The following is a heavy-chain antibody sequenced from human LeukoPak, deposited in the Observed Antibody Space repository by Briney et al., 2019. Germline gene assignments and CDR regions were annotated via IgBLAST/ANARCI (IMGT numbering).Heavy chain of an antibody. CDR3: ARDRSGYSYIDY. Sequence: GGSLRLSCAASGFTFSSYAMSWVRQVPGKGLEWVSAISGSGGSTYYADSVKGWFTISRDNSKNTLYLQMNSLRAEDTAVYYCARDRSGYSYIDYWGQGTLVTVSS. CDR2: ISGSGGST. D-gene: IGHD5-18*01. V-gene: IGHV3-23*01. J-gene: IGHJ4*02. CDR1: GFTFSSYA.